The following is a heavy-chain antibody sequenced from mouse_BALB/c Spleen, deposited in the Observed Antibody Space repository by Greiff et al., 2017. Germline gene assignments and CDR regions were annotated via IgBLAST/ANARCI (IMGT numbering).Heavy chain of an antibody. Sequence: EVKLQESGGGLVQPGGSLKLSCAASGFTFSSYTMSWVRQTPEKRLEWVAYISNGGGSTYYPDTVKGRFTISRDNAKNTLYLQMSSLKSEDTAMYYCARHGIYYYGLDYWGQGTTLTVSS. J-gene: IGHJ2*01. CDR1: GFTFSSYT. D-gene: IGHD1-1*01. CDR2: ISNGGGST. V-gene: IGHV5-12-2*01. CDR3: ARHGIYYYGLDY.